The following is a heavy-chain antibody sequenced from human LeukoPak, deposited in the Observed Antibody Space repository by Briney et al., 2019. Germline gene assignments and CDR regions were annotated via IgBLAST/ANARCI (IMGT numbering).Heavy chain of an antibody. CDR2: IHRSGST. CDR3: ARFLAYCGGDCSNWYFDL. Sequence: GSLRLSCAASGFTFSSYAMSWVRQAPGKGLEWIGEIHRSGSTNYNPSLKSRVSISVDTSKNQFSLKLSSVTAADTAVYYCARFLAYCGGDCSNWYFDLWGRGTLVTVSS. D-gene: IGHD2-21*02. J-gene: IGHJ2*01. CDR1: GFTFSSYA. V-gene: IGHV4-34*08.